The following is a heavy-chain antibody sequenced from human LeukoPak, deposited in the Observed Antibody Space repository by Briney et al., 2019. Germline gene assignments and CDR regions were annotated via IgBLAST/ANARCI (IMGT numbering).Heavy chain of an antibody. J-gene: IGHJ4*02. CDR2: ITTSSTTI. D-gene: IGHD3-10*01. V-gene: IGHV3-48*01. CDR3: ARNFGSGSFLDY. Sequence: GGSQRLSCTASGFTFSGYSMNWVRQAPTKGLEWVAYITTSSTTIYYADSVRGRFTISRDNAKNSLYLQMNSLRAEDSAVYYCARNFGSGSFLDYWGQGILVTVSS. CDR1: GFTFSGYS.